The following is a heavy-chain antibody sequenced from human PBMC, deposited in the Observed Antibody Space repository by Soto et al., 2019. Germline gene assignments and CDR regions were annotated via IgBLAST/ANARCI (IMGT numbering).Heavy chain of an antibody. Sequence: LSLTCAFSGFSLTTTSMGVAWIRQPPGKALEWLALIYWDDDQRYSPSLKDRLTISKDTSRSRVVLTISNMNPEDTGTYFCAHAGDYDLLSFDHWGPGTLVTVS. V-gene: IGHV2-5*02. CDR3: AHAGDYDLLSFDH. CDR2: IYWDDDQ. D-gene: IGHD4-17*01. CDR1: GFSLTTTSMG. J-gene: IGHJ4*02.